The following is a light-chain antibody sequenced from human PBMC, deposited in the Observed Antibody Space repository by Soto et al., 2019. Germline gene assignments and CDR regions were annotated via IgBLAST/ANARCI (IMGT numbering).Light chain of an antibody. Sequence: DIQMTQSPSTLSASVGDRVTITCRASQSIRSWLAWYQQKPGKAPKLLVYDAYSLESGVPSRFSRSRSGTEFTLTISSLQPDDFATYYCQQYNSYSWTFGQGTRVDI. CDR1: QSIRSW. CDR3: QQYNSYSWT. V-gene: IGKV1-5*01. J-gene: IGKJ1*01. CDR2: DAY.